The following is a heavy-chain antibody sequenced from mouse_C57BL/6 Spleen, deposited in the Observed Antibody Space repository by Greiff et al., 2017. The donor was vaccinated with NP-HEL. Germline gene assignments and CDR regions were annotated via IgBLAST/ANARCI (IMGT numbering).Heavy chain of an antibody. V-gene: IGHV1-52*01. J-gene: IGHJ4*01. CDR3: ARGGGQKLRPAMDY. CDR1: GYTFTSYW. Sequence: QVQLKQPGAELVRPGSSVKLSCKASGYTFTSYWMHWVKQRPIQGLEWIGNIDPSDSETHYNQKFKDKATLTVDKSSSTAYMQLSSLTSEDSAVYYCARGGGQKLRPAMDYWGQGTSVTVSS. CDR2: IDPSDSET. D-gene: IGHD3-2*02.